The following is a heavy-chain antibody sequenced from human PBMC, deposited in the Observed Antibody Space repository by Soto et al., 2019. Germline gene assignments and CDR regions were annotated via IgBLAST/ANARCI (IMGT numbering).Heavy chain of an antibody. D-gene: IGHD2-15*01. CDR3: ARELGYCSGGSCYGDAFDI. Sequence: GGSLSLSCAASGFTFSSYSMNWVRQAPGKGLEWVSSISSSSSYIYYADSVKGRFTISRANAKNSLYLQMNSLRAEDTAVYYCARELGYCSGGSCYGDAFDIWGQGTMVTVSS. CDR1: GFTFSSYS. CDR2: ISSSSSYI. V-gene: IGHV3-21*01. J-gene: IGHJ3*02.